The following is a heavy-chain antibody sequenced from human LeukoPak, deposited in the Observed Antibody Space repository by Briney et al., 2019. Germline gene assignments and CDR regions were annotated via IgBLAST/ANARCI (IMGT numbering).Heavy chain of an antibody. Sequence: GGSLRLSCAASGFTFSSYSMNWVRQAPGNGLEWVSSISSSSSYIYYADSVKGRFTISRDNAENSLYLQMNSLRAEDTAVYYCARDPGTTGTSFGYWGQGTLVTVSS. D-gene: IGHD1-1*01. CDR1: GFTFSSYS. J-gene: IGHJ4*02. CDR3: ARDPGTTGTSFGY. V-gene: IGHV3-21*01. CDR2: ISSSSSYI.